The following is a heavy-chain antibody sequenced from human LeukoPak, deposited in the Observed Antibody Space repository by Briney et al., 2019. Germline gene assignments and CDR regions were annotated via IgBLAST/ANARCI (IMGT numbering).Heavy chain of an antibody. CDR3: ARRSWASAGPGRYYYYMDV. D-gene: IGHD6-13*01. Sequence: SETLSLTCTVSGGSISSYYWSWIRQPPGKGLEWIGYIYTSGSTNYNPSLKSRVTISVDTSKNQFSLKLSSVTAADTAVYYCARRSWASAGPGRYYYYMDVWGKGTTVTVSS. V-gene: IGHV4-4*09. CDR2: IYTSGST. CDR1: GGSISSYY. J-gene: IGHJ6*03.